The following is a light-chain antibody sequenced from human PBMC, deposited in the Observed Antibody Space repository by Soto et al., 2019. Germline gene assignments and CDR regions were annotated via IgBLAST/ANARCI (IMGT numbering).Light chain of an antibody. CDR1: QEISNY. CDR3: QQYDHLPRT. CDR2: DAS. V-gene: IGKV1-33*01. J-gene: IGKJ1*01. Sequence: DIQMIQSPSSLSASVGDRVTITCQASQEISNYLNWYQQKPGKAPKLLIYDASNLVRGVPSRFTGRRSWTDFTFTISSLQPEDFASYYCQQYDHLPRTFGRGSKEEIK.